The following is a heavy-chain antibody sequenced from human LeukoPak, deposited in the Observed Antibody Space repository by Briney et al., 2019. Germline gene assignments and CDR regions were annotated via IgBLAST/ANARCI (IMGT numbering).Heavy chain of an antibody. CDR2: IYTSGST. J-gene: IGHJ3*02. CDR3: ARDRPRYCSSTSCYSAFDI. Sequence: PSETLSLTCTVSGGSISSYYWSWIRQPAGKGLEWIGRIYTSGSTNYNPSLKSRVTMSVDTSKNQFSLKLSSVTAADTAVYYCARDRPRYCSSTSCYSAFDIWGQGTMVTVSS. CDR1: GGSISSYY. D-gene: IGHD2-2*01. V-gene: IGHV4-4*07.